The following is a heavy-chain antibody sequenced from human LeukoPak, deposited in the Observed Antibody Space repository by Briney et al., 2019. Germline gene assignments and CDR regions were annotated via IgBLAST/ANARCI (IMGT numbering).Heavy chain of an antibody. V-gene: IGHV3-21*01. D-gene: IGHD1-14*01. Sequence: GGSLRLSCAASGFAFNNAWMTWVRQAPGKGLEWVSSISGSGSAIYYADSVKGRFTISRDNAKNSLYLQMDSLRAEDTAVYYCVRLHNAFDVWGQGTTVTVSS. J-gene: IGHJ6*02. CDR2: ISGSGSAI. CDR3: VRLHNAFDV. CDR1: GFAFNNAW.